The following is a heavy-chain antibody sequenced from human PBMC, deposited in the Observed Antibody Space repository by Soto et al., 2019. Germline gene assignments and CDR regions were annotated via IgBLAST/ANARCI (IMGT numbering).Heavy chain of an antibody. D-gene: IGHD5-18*01. Sequence: PGGSLRLSCAASGFTFSSYGVHWVRQAPGKGLEWVAVIWYDGSNKYYADSVKGRFTISRDNSKNTLYLQMNSLRAEDTAVYYCAREGGYSYGFAYYYYMDVWGKGTTVTVSS. CDR2: IWYDGSNK. V-gene: IGHV3-33*01. CDR1: GFTFSSYG. CDR3: AREGGYSYGFAYYYYMDV. J-gene: IGHJ6*03.